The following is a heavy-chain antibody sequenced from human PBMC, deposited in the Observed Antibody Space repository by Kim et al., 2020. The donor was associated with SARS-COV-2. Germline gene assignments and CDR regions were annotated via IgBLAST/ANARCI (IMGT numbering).Heavy chain of an antibody. J-gene: IGHJ4*02. CDR2: GGTT. Sequence: GGTTDYAAPVKGRFTIARDDSKNTLYLQMNSLKTEDTAVYYCTTDRSRDYWGQGTLVTVSS. D-gene: IGHD6-13*01. V-gene: IGHV3-15*01. CDR3: TTDRSRDY.